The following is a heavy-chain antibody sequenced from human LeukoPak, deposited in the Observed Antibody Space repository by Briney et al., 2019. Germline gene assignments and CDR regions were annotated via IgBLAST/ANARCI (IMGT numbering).Heavy chain of an antibody. CDR2: IYSGGST. Sequence: PGGSLRLSCAASGFTVSSNYMSWVRQAPGKGLEWVSVIYSGGSTYYADSVKGRFIISRDNSKNTLYLQMNSLRAEDTAVYYCARASWGDRLFGFDYWGQGTLVTVSS. D-gene: IGHD3-9*01. V-gene: IGHV3-66*01. J-gene: IGHJ4*02. CDR3: ARASWGDRLFGFDY. CDR1: GFTVSSNY.